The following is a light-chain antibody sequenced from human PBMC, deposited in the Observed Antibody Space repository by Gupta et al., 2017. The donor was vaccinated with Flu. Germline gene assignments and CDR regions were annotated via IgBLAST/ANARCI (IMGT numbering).Light chain of an antibody. J-gene: IGLJ3*02. CDR1: NLGDKY. V-gene: IGLV3-1*01. CDR3: QAWDSSTAWG. CDR2: QDS. Sequence: SSELTQPPPGSVSPRQTARTPCAGDNLGDKYACWYQQKPGPSPVRGIYQDSKRPSGIPGRVSGSNSGNKETLTISGTQAMDDAYDDCQAWDSSTAWGFGGGPKLT.